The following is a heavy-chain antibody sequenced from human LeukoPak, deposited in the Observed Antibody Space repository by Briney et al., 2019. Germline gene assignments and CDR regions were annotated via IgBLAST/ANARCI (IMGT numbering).Heavy chain of an antibody. D-gene: IGHD3-10*01. Sequence: ASVKVSCKASGYTFTSYGISWVRQAPGQGLEWMGWICAYNGNTNYAQKLQGRVTMTTDTSTSTAYMELRSLRSDDTAVYYCATVRMVHYFDYWGQGTLVTVSS. CDR2: ICAYNGNT. V-gene: IGHV1-18*01. CDR1: GYTFTSYG. CDR3: ATVRMVHYFDY. J-gene: IGHJ4*02.